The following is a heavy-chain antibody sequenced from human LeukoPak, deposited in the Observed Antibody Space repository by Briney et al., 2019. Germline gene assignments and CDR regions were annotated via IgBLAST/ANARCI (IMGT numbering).Heavy chain of an antibody. J-gene: IGHJ4*02. CDR1: GYSSTSYW. V-gene: IGHV5-51*01. D-gene: IGHD6-13*01. CDR2: IYPGDSDT. CDR3: ARLFGEDGAAGRFDY. Sequence: PGESLKISCKGSGYSSTSYWIGWVRQMPGKGLEWMGIIYPGDSDTRYSPSFQGQVTISADKSISTAYLQWSSLKASDTAMYYCARLFGEDGAAGRFDYWGQGTLVTVSS.